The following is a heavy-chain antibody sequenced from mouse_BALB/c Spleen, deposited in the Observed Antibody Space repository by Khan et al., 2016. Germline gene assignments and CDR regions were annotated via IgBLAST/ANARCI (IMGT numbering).Heavy chain of an antibody. J-gene: IGHJ3*01. D-gene: IGHD1-1*02. CDR3: AREDYSWFAY. CDR2: ISYSGDT. CDR1: GYSITSDYA. V-gene: IGHV3-2*02. Sequence: EVQLQESGPGLVKPSQSLSLTCTVTGYSITSDYAWNWIRQFPGNKLVWLGYISYSGDTHYNPSLTSRISITRDTSKNQFFLQLNSVTAEDTATYCCAREDYSWFAYWGQGTLVTVSA.